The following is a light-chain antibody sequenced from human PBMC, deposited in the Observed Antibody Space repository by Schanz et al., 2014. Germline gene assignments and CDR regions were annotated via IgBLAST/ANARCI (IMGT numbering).Light chain of an antibody. V-gene: IGLV2-14*02. CDR3: SSYTSTSTLFV. CDR1: SSDIGSYNL. CDR2: EGS. Sequence: QSVLTQPASVSGSPGQSITISCTGTSSDIGSYNLVSWYQQHPDKAPKLMIYEGSKRPSGVSNRFSGSKSGNTASLTISGLQAEDEADYFCSSYTSTSTLFVFGSGTKLTVL. J-gene: IGLJ1*01.